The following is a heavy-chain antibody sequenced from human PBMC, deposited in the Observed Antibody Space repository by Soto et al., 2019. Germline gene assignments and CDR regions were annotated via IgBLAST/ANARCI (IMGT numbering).Heavy chain of an antibody. J-gene: IGHJ6*02. V-gene: IGHV3-48*02. CDR1: GFTFSSYS. D-gene: IGHD1-26*01. Sequence: GGSLRLSCAASGFTFSSYSMNWVRQAPGKGLEWVSYISSSSSTIYYADSVKGRFTISRDNAKNSLYLQMNSLRDEDTAVYYCARDNTNREYYYYGMDVWGQGTTVTVSS. CDR3: ARDNTNREYYYYGMDV. CDR2: ISSSSSTI.